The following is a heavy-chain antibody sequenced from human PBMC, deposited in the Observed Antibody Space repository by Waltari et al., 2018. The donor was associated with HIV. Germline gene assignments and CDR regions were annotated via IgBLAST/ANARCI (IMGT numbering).Heavy chain of an antibody. V-gene: IGHV4-39*02. CDR1: VGSITNPSYY. D-gene: IGHD7-27*01. CDR2: IYSAGNT. Sequence: QVHLQESGPGLVKPSETLSLVCSVSVGSITNPSYYWGWIRQPPGKGFEWIGTIYSAGNTDYRTSYNSSLKSRITISADTSKNTFSLRLTAVSAADTAVYFCARLILGTTSRYFAVWGRGTLVTVSS. CDR3: ARLILGTTSRYFAV. J-gene: IGHJ2*01.